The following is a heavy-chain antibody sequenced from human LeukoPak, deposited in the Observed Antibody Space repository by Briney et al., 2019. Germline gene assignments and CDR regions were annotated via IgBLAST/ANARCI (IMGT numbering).Heavy chain of an antibody. CDR3: ARDRLIAAADDYYYYGMDV. J-gene: IGHJ6*02. D-gene: IGHD6-13*01. CDR2: IYYSGST. CDR1: GFTFSHFW. Sequence: GSLGLSCAASGFTFSHFWMSWIRQPPGKGLEWIGYIYYSGSTNYNPSLKSRVTISVDTSKNQFSLKLSSVTAADTAVYYCARDRLIAAADDYYYYGMDVWGQGTTVTVSS. V-gene: IGHV4-59*01.